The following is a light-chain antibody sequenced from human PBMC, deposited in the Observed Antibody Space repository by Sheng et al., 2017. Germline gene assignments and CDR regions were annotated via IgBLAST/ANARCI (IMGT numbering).Light chain of an antibody. J-gene: IGKJ4*01. V-gene: IGKV3-11*01. CDR3: QQRSNWPRGLT. Sequence: EIVLTQSPATLSLSPGERATLSCRASQSVSSYLAWYQQKPGQAPRLLIYDASNRATGIPARFSGSGSGTDFTLTISSLEPEDFAVYYCQQRSNWPRGLTFGGGTEGGDQT. CDR2: DAS. CDR1: QSVSSY.